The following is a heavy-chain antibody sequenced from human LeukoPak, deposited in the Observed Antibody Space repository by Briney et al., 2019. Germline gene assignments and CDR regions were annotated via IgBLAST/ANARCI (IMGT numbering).Heavy chain of an antibody. CDR2: INSDGSST. CDR3: ARVHHGWPTDY. CDR1: GFTFSSYW. J-gene: IGHJ4*02. Sequence: GGSLRLSCAASGFTFSSYWMHWVRQAPGKGLVWVSRINSDGSSTSYAASVKGRFTISRDNAKNTLYLQMNSLRAEDTAVYYCARVHHGWPTDYWGQGTLVTVSS. V-gene: IGHV3-74*01. D-gene: IGHD6-19*01.